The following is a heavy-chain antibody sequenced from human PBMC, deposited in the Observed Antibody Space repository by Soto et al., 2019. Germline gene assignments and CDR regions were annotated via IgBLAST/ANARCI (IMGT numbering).Heavy chain of an antibody. V-gene: IGHV4-30-4*01. CDR1: GGCMRSCDNY. CDR2: MYSSGST. CDR3: ARVGWIPL. D-gene: IGHD5-12*01. Sequence: SESLSLICTASGGCMRSCDNYGSWIRQPPGKGLEWIGYMYSSGSTDYNPSLKSRVTISADMSKNQFSLKVRSVTAADTAVYYCARVGWIPLWGQGTLVTVSS. J-gene: IGHJ4*02.